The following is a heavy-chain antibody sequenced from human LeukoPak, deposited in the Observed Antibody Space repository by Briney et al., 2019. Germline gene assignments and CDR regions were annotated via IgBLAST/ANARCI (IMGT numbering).Heavy chain of an antibody. CDR1: GFTFDDYG. D-gene: IGHD3-10*01. J-gene: IGHJ5*02. V-gene: IGHV3-20*04. CDR3: ARGSGSSGTQFDP. CDR2: INWNGGST. Sequence: AGGSLRLSCAASGFTFDDYGMSWVRQAPGKGLEWDSGINWNGGSTGYADSVKGRFTISRDNAKNSLYLQMNSLRAEDTAVYYCARGSGSSGTQFDPWGQGTLVTVSS.